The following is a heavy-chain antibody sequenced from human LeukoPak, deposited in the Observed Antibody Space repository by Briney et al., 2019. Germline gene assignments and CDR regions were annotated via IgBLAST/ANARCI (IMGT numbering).Heavy chain of an antibody. V-gene: IGHV4-59*01. D-gene: IGHD6-6*01. Sequence: SETLSLTCTVSGGSISSYYWGWIRQPPGKGLEWIGYIYYSGSTNYNPSLKSRVTISVDTSKNQFSLKLSSVTAADTAVYYCARAVGSSSSREPNCYYYYYMDVWGKGTTVTVSS. CDR3: ARAVGSSSSREPNCYYYYYMDV. CDR2: IYYSGST. CDR1: GGSISSYY. J-gene: IGHJ6*03.